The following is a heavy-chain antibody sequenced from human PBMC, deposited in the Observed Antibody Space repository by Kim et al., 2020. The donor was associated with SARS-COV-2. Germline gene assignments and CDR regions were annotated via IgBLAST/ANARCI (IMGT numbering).Heavy chain of an antibody. CDR3: ATVGRVY. CDR1: GFTFNNAW. J-gene: IGHJ4*02. D-gene: IGHD3-10*01. V-gene: IGHV3-15*01. CDR2: IKRKTDGATI. Sequence: GGSLRLSCVASGFTFNNAWVSCVRQAPGRGLEWVGHIKRKTDGATIDYAAAVKDRFTISRADSKNTLYLQMNSLKIEDTAVYYCATVGRVYWGQGTVVSV.